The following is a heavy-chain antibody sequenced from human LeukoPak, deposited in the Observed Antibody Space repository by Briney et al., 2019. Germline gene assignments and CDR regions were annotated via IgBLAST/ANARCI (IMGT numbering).Heavy chain of an antibody. Sequence: GGSLRLSCAASGFTFDDYAMHWVRHAPGKGLEWVSGISWNSGSIGYADSVKGRFTISRDNAKNSLYLQMNSLRAEDTAVYYCARDRVTMVRGVIISDCYWGQGTLVTVSS. CDR2: ISWNSGSI. CDR3: ARDRVTMVRGVIISDCY. V-gene: IGHV3-9*01. J-gene: IGHJ4*02. D-gene: IGHD3-10*01. CDR1: GFTFDDYA.